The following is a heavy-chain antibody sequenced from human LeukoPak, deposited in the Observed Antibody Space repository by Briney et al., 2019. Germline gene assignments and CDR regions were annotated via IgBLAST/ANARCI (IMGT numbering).Heavy chain of an antibody. CDR1: GGSISSYF. J-gene: IGHJ2*01. Sequence: PAETLSLTYTVSGGSISSYFWSGLRQPPGRGLELCGYIYYSGSTNYNPSLKSRVTISVDTSKKQFSLKLSSVTAADTAVYYCASAWDSVSNYYGSGSYGWYFDLWGRGTLVTVSS. D-gene: IGHD3-10*01. CDR3: ASAWDSVSNYYGSGSYGWYFDL. CDR2: IYYSGST. V-gene: IGHV4-59*13.